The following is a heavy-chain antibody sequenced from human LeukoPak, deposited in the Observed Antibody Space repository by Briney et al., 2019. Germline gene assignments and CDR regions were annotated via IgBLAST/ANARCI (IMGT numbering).Heavy chain of an antibody. CDR1: GFTITSYA. Sequence: SGGSLRLSCSASGFTITSYAMHWVRQAPGKGLEYVSALSSNGEIKFYADSVKGRFTISRDSSKNTLDLHMSSLRAEDTALYYCVNTYSGTYYDFWGQGTLVTVSS. CDR2: LSSNGEIK. CDR3: VNTYSGTYYDF. D-gene: IGHD1-26*01. J-gene: IGHJ4*02. V-gene: IGHV3-64D*06.